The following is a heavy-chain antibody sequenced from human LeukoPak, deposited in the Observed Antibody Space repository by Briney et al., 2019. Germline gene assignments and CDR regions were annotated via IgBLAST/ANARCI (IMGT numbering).Heavy chain of an antibody. D-gene: IGHD3-10*01. CDR2: IYYGGST. J-gene: IGHJ4*02. CDR1: GGSISSTSYY. V-gene: IGHV4-39*01. Sequence: SETLSLTCTVSGGSISSTSYYWGWIRQPPGKGLEWIGSIYYGGSTYYNPSLRSRVTMPVDTSKNHFSLKLTSVTAADTAVYYCARYEYASGHFDYWGQGSLVTVSS. CDR3: ARYEYASGHFDY.